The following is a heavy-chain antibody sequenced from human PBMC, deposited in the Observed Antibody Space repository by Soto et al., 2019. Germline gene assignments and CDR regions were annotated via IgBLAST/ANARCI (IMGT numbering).Heavy chain of an antibody. CDR3: ARSLFVATGIGWFDP. CDR1: GYTFTSYA. V-gene: IGHV1-3*01. D-gene: IGHD5-12*01. Sequence: ASVKVSCKASGYTFTSYAMHWVRQAPGQRLEWMGWINAGNGNTKYSQKFQGRVTITRDTSASTAYMELSSLRSEDTAVYYCARSLFVATGIGWFDPWGQGTLVTVSS. CDR2: INAGNGNT. J-gene: IGHJ5*02.